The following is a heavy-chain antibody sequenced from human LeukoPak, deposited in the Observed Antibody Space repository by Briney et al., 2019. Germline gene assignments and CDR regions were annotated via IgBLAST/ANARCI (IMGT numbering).Heavy chain of an antibody. J-gene: IGHJ4*02. CDR2: INSDGSST. V-gene: IGHV3-74*01. Sequence: GGSLRLSCAASGFTFSSYWMHWVRQAPGKGLVWVSHINSDGSSTTYADSVKGRFTVSRDNAKNTLYLQMNSLRAEDTAVYYCARAGRGLRYFDWLTYDYWGQGTLVTVSS. CDR1: GFTFSSYW. CDR3: ARAGRGLRYFDWLTYDY. D-gene: IGHD3-9*01.